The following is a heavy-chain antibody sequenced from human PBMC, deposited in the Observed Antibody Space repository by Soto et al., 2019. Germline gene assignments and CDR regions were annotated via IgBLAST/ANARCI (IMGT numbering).Heavy chain of an antibody. Sequence: GGSLRLSCAASGFTFTNYWMHWVRQAPGKGLVWVSRIDIDGSSTSYADSVKGRFTISRDNAKNTLYLQMNSLRAEDTAVYYCARDRGDWLDPWGQGTLVTVSS. J-gene: IGHJ5*02. CDR2: IDIDGSST. CDR3: ARDRGDWLDP. CDR1: GFTFTNYW. D-gene: IGHD3-10*01. V-gene: IGHV3-74*01.